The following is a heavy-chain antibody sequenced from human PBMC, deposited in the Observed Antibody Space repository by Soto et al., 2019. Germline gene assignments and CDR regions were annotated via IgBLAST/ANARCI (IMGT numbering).Heavy chain of an antibody. D-gene: IGHD2-15*01. V-gene: IGHV3-74*01. CDR2: INTVGSST. CDR3: ARRGSGVTRGLHY. J-gene: IGHJ4*02. Sequence: EVQLVESGGGLVQPGGSLRLSCAASGFTFSSYWMHWVRQAPGKGLVWISRINTVGSSTSYVDSVQGRFTISRDNGKNTLFLQMNSLRGEDTAVYYCARRGSGVTRGLHYWGQGTLVTVSS. CDR1: GFTFSSYW.